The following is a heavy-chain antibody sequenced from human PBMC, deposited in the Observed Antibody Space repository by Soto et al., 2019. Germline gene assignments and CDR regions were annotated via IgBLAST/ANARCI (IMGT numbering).Heavy chain of an antibody. Sequence: EVQLVESGGGLVKPGGSLRLSCAASGFTFSNAWMSWVRQAPGKGLEWVGRIKSKTDGGTTDYAAPVKGRFTISRDDSKNTLYLQMNSLKTEDTAVYYCTRAIVVVPAAKGDYYYYGMDVWGQGTTVTVSS. CDR1: GFTFSNAW. CDR3: TRAIVVVPAAKGDYYYYGMDV. J-gene: IGHJ6*02. D-gene: IGHD2-2*01. CDR2: IKSKTDGGTT. V-gene: IGHV3-15*01.